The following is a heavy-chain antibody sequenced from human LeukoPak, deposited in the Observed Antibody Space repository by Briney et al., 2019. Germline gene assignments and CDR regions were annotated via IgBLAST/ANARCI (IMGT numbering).Heavy chain of an antibody. J-gene: IGHJ5*02. V-gene: IGHV3-21*01. D-gene: IGHD2-2*01. CDR2: ISSSSSYI. CDR3: ARGLGWVVPAAMYNWSDP. CDR1: GFTFSSYS. Sequence: GGSLRLSCAASGFTFSSYSMNWVRQAPGKGLEWVSSISSSSSYIYYADSVKGRFTISRDNAKNSLYLQMNSLRAEDTAVYYCARGLGWVVPAAMYNWSDPWGQGTLVTVSS.